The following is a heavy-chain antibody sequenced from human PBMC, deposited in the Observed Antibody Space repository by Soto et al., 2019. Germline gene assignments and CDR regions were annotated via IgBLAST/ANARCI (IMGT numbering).Heavy chain of an antibody. V-gene: IGHV2-5*02. D-gene: IGHD3-16*01. CDR2: IYWDDDK. CDR3: ARALGSWGAYYFDY. CDR1: GFSLNTYGVG. J-gene: IGHJ4*02. Sequence: QITLKESGPTLVKPTQTLTLTCTFSGFSLNTYGVGVGWIRQPPGKALEWLALIYWDDDKRYSPSLKSRLTITKDTSKNQVVLTRPKMDPVDTVTYYCARALGSWGAYYFDYWGQGTLVTVSS.